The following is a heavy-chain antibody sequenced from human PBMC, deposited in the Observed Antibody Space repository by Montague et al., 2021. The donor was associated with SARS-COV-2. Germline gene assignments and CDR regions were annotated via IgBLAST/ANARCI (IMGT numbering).Heavy chain of an antibody. D-gene: IGHD1-26*01. CDR2: FCRTGST. CDR1: VHSGIVEHW. Sequence: SETLSLTCAGYVHSGIVEHWWTSDEQPSGLRSPWDVVFCRTGSTKYKPSLKSRVSMSVDKSWNQFSLRLTSVTAADTAIHYCARRGSGRSDLAYWGQGTLVTVSS. CDR3: ARRGSGRSDLAY. J-gene: IGHJ4*02. V-gene: IGHV4-4*02.